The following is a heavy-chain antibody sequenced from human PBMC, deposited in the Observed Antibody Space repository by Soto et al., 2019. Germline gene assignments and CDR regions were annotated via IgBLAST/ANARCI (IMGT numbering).Heavy chain of an antibody. CDR1: GFTFSSYW. V-gene: IGHV3-7*01. CDR3: GRDAGFGGIAAAGTYSLWSRASEENIFDI. J-gene: IGHJ3*02. D-gene: IGHD6-13*01. Sequence: PGGSLRLSCAASGFTFSSYWMSWVRQAPGKGLEWVANIKQDGSEKYYVDSVKGRFTISRDNAKNSLYLQMNSLRAEDTAVYYCGRDAGFGGIAAAGTYSLWSRASEENIFDIWGQGTMVTVSS. CDR2: IKQDGSEK.